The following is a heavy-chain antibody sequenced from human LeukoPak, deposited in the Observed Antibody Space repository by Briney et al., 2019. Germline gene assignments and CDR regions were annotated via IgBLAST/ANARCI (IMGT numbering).Heavy chain of an antibody. CDR1: GGSISSGGYY. J-gene: IGHJ2*01. CDR2: IYYSGST. CDR3: AVAPADYGDYLYWYFDL. Sequence: SETLSLTCTVSGGSISSGGYYWSWIRQHPGKGLEWIGYIYYSGSTYYNPSLKSRVTISVDTSKNQFPLKLSSVTAADTAVYYCAVAPADYGDYLYWYFDLWGRGTLVTVSS. V-gene: IGHV4-31*03. D-gene: IGHD4-17*01.